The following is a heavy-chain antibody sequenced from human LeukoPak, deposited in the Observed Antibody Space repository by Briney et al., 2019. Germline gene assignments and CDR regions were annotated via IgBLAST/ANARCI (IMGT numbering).Heavy chain of an antibody. CDR2: IRSKAYGGTT. D-gene: IGHD2-2*01. CDR1: GFTFGDYA. J-gene: IGHJ4*02. V-gene: IGHV3-49*04. Sequence: GGSLRLSCTASGFTFGDYAMSWVRQAPGKGLEWVGFIRSKAYGGTTEYAASVKGRFTISRDDSKSIAYLQMNSLKTEDTAVYYCTRSFLGYCSSTGCYDGIINDYWGQGTLVTVSS. CDR3: TRSFLGYCSSTGCYDGIINDY.